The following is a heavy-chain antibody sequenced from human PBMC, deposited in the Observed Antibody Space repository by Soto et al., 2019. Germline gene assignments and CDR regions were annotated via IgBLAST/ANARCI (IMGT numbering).Heavy chain of an antibody. D-gene: IGHD6-19*01. Sequence: LSLTCTVSGHSLSSGGYYWSWIRQHPGKGLEWVGYIYFTGTTLYNPSLKSRLAISVDTSKNQFSLKLTSVTAADTAVYYCARDWGSSGWPNWGQGVLVTVSS. CDR2: IYFTGTT. CDR1: GHSLSSGGYY. V-gene: IGHV4-31*03. J-gene: IGHJ4*02. CDR3: ARDWGSSGWPN.